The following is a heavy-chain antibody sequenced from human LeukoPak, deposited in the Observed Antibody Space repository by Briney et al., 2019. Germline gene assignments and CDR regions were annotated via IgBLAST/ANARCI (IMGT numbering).Heavy chain of an antibody. D-gene: IGHD1-26*01. J-gene: IGHJ5*01. CDR2: IKGDGSHT. V-gene: IGHV3-74*01. Sequence: GGSLRLSCAASGFTFRDYWMHWIRQAPGKGLVWVSRIKGDGSHTIYADSAKGRFTISRDSAKNTLYLQMKSLRVEDTALYYCVRDWDHFDFDSWGQGTLVTVSS. CDR1: GFTFRDYW. CDR3: VRDWDHFDFDS.